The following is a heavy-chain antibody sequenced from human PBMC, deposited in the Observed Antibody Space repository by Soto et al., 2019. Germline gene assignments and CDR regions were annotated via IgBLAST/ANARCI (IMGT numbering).Heavy chain of an antibody. Sequence: ASVKVSCKASGYTFSSHYIHWVRQAPGQGLEWMGRINPSDGFTTYAQKFQGRVTMTRDTSTSTAYMELRSLRSDGTAVYYCARDLHYYDSAYWGQGTLVTVSS. V-gene: IGHV1-46*01. CDR3: ARDLHYYDSAY. CDR2: INPSDGFT. CDR1: GYTFSSHY. D-gene: IGHD3-22*01. J-gene: IGHJ4*02.